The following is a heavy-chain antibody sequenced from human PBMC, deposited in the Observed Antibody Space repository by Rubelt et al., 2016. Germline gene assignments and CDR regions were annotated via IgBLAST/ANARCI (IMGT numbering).Heavy chain of an antibody. CDR3: ARMTTVTNFDY. J-gene: IGHJ4*02. CDR2: IIPILGMA. D-gene: IGHD4-17*01. V-gene: IGHV1-69*04. Sequence: QVQLVQSGAEVKKPGSSVKVSSKASGGTFSSYVISWVRQAPGQGLEWMGRIIPILGMANYAQKFQGRVTITADKSTSAAYMELSSLRSEDTAVYYCARMTTVTNFDYWGQGTLVTVSS. CDR1: GGTFSSYV.